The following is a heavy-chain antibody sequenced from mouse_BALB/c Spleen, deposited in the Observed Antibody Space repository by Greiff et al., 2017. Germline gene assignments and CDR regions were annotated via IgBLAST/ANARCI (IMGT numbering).Heavy chain of an antibody. Sequence: EVQVVESGGGLVQPGGSLRLSCATSGFTFTDYYMSWVRQPPGKALEWLGFIRNKANGYTTEYSASVKGRFTISRDNSQSILYLQMNTLRAEDSATYYCASPIDSYAMDYWGQGTSVTVSS. CDR3: ASPIDSYAMDY. V-gene: IGHV7-3*02. J-gene: IGHJ4*01. CDR1: GFTFTDYY. D-gene: IGHD3-2*01. CDR2: IRNKANGYTT.